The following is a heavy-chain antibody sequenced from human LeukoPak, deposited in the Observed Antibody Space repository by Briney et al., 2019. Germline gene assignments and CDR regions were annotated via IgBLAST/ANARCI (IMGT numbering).Heavy chain of an antibody. CDR3: ATGEPYSGYDLRAFDFDY. V-gene: IGHV4-61*02. CDR2: IYTSGST. D-gene: IGHD5-12*01. J-gene: IGHJ4*02. CDR1: GGSISSGSYY. Sequence: PSQTLSLTCTVSGGSISSGSYYWSWIRQPAGKGLEWIGRIYTSGSTNYNPSLKSRVTISVDTSKNQFSLKLSSVTAADTAVYYCATGEPYSGYDLRAFDFDYWGQGTLVTVSS.